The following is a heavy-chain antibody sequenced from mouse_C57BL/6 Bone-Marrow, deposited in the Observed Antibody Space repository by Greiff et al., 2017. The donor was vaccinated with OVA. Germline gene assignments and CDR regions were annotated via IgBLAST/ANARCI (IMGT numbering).Heavy chain of an antibody. CDR1: GYSITSGYD. Sequence: EVTLMESGPGMVKPSQSLSLTCTVTGYSITSGYDWHWIRHFPGNKLEWMGYISYSGSTNYNPSLNSRISITHATSKNHFFLKLNSVTTEDTATYYWARDDGSSVDYWGQGTTLTVSS. J-gene: IGHJ2*01. D-gene: IGHD1-1*01. CDR3: ARDDGSSVDY. V-gene: IGHV3-1*01. CDR2: ISYSGST.